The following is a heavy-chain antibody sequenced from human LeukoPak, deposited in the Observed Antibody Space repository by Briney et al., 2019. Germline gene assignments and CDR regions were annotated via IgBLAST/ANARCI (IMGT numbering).Heavy chain of an antibody. D-gene: IGHD3-22*01. Sequence: GGSLRLSCVDSGFTFSSHWMSWVRQAPGKGLEWVANINQGEGEKYYVDSVKGRFTISRDNAKKSLFLQMNSLRAEDTAVYYCARAVDSSGIDYWGQGTLVTVSS. CDR3: ARAVDSSGIDY. CDR2: INQGEGEK. J-gene: IGHJ4*02. V-gene: IGHV3-7*03. CDR1: GFTFSSHW.